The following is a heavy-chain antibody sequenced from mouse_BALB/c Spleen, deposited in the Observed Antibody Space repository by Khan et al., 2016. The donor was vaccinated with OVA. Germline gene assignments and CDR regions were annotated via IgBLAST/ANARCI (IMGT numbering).Heavy chain of an antibody. V-gene: IGHV3-2*02. CDR2: ISYRGST. CDR3: ARTARIKY. D-gene: IGHD1-2*01. J-gene: IGHJ2*01. CDR1: GYSITSGYG. Sequence: EVQLQESGPGLVKPSQSLSLTCTVTGYSITSGYGWNWIRQFPGNKLEWMGYISYRGSTTYNPSLKSRISITRDTSKNQFFLQLNSVTTEDTATYYCARTARIKYWGQGTTLTVSS.